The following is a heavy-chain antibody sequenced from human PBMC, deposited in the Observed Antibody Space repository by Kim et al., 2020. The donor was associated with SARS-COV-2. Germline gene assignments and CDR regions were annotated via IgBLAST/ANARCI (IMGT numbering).Heavy chain of an antibody. CDR2: INPNSGGT. CDR1: GYTFTGYY. J-gene: IGHJ5*02. V-gene: IGHV1-2*02. Sequence: ASVKVSCKASGYTFTGYYMHWVRQAPGQGLEWMGWINPNSGGTNYAQKFQGRVTMTRDTSISTAYMELSRLRSDDTAVYYCARDYSMVVTVITPWFDPWGQGTLVTVSS. CDR3: ARDYSMVVTVITPWFDP. D-gene: IGHD2-21*02.